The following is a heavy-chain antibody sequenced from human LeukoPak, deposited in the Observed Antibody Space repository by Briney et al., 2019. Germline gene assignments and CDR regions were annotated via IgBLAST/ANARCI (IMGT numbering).Heavy chain of an antibody. D-gene: IGHD5-12*01. V-gene: IGHV3-21*01. Sequence: RTGGSLRLSCAASGFTFSSYEMNWVRQAPGKGLEWVSSISTSSRYIYYAASLKGRFTISRDDAKNSLYLQMNSLRAEDTAVYFCAREASLSGYDYLDYWGQGALVTVSS. CDR2: ISTSSRYI. CDR1: GFTFSSYE. CDR3: AREASLSGYDYLDY. J-gene: IGHJ4*02.